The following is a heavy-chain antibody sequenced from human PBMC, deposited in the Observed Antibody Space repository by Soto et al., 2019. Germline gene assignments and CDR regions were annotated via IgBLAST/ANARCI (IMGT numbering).Heavy chain of an antibody. CDR3: ANSLGSFNWFDP. Sequence: SLRLSCAASGFTFSSYAMSWVRQAPGKGLEWVSAISGSGGSTYYADSVKGRFTISRDNSKNTLYLQMNSLRAEDTAVYYCANSLGSFNWFDPWGQGTLVTVSS. CDR2: ISGSGGST. CDR1: GFTFSSYA. V-gene: IGHV3-23*01. D-gene: IGHD6-13*01. J-gene: IGHJ5*02.